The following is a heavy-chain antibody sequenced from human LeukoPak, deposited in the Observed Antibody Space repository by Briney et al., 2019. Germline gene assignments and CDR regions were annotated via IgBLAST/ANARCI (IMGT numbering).Heavy chain of an antibody. CDR1: GGSISSGSYY. CDR2: IYTSGST. V-gene: IGHV4-61*02. J-gene: IGHJ4*02. CDR3: ARDIAAAGTGFDY. D-gene: IGHD6-13*01. Sequence: TLSLTCTVSGGSISSGSYYWSRIRQPAGKGLEWIGRIYTSGSTNYNPSLKSRVTISVDTSKNQFSLKLSSVTAADTAVYYCARDIAAAGTGFDYWGQGTLVTVSS.